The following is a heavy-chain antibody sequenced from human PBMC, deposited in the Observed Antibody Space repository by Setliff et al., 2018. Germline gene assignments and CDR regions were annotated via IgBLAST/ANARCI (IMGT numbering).Heavy chain of an antibody. CDR1: GFTFSTYR. D-gene: IGHD3-10*01. J-gene: IGHJ6*03. V-gene: IGHV3-33*08. CDR3: ARHDARGYYYYMDV. Sequence: GGSLRLSFAASGFTFSTYRMHWVRQAPGKGLEWVAVIWDDGGNKYHADSVKGRFTISRDNSKNTLYLQMNSLRPEDTAVYYCARHDARGYYYYMDVWGEGTTVTVSS. CDR2: IWDDGGNK.